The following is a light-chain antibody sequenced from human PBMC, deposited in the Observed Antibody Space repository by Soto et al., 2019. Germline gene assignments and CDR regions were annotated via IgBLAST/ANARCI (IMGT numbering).Light chain of an antibody. V-gene: IGLV2-23*01. CDR1: SSDVGNYNL. CDR2: EGS. J-gene: IGLJ2*01. Sequence: QSVLTQPASVSGSPGQSITISCTGTSSDVGNYNLVSWYQHHPGKAPKLMIYEGSKRPSGVSNRFSGSKSGNTASLTISGLQAEDEADYYCCSYAGSITWVFGGGTKVTVL. CDR3: CSYAGSITWV.